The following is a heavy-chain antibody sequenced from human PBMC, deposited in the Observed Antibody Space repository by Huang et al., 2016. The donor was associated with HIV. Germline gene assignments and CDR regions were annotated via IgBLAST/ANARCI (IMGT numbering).Heavy chain of an antibody. Sequence: QVRLQESGPGLVKPSETLSLSCTVSGDSVSSHYWGWIRHPPGKGLEWMGTVYDSGTTKYNPRLKSRITISVDTSKNGFALNMTSVSAADTAMYFCVRDQGRLAVGGIDNWFDPWGQGALVTVSS. CDR2: VYDSGTT. D-gene: IGHD6-19*01. V-gene: IGHV4-59*02. J-gene: IGHJ5*02. CDR1: GDSVSSHY. CDR3: VRDQGRLAVGGIDNWFDP.